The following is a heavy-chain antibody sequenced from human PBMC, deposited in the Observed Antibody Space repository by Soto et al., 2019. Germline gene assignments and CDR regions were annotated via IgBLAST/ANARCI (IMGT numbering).Heavy chain of an antibody. CDR3: ARRRVTVVRGVIKGGTLDY. D-gene: IGHD3-10*01. V-gene: IGHV4-39*01. Sequence: QLQLQESGPGLVKPSETLSLTCTVSGGSISSSSYYWGWIRQPPGKGPEWIGSIYYSGSTYYNPSLKSRVTISVNTSKNQFSLKLSSVTAADTAVYYCARRRVTVVRGVIKGGTLDYWGQGTLVIVSS. CDR1: GGSISSSSYY. J-gene: IGHJ4*02. CDR2: IYYSGST.